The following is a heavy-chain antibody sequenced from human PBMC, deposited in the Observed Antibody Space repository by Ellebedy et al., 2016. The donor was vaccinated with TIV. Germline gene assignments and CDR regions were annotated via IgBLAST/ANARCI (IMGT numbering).Heavy chain of an antibody. J-gene: IGHJ4*02. CDR1: GGSISSYY. CDR2: IYYSGST. D-gene: IGHD3-22*01. V-gene: IGHV4-59*05. Sequence: SETLSLXCTVPGGSISSYYWSWIRQPPGKGLEWIGSIYYSGSTYYNPSLKSRVTISVDTSKNQFSLKLSSVTAADTAVYYCATYYYDSKAPLAFDYWGQGTLVTVSS. CDR3: ATYYYDSKAPLAFDY.